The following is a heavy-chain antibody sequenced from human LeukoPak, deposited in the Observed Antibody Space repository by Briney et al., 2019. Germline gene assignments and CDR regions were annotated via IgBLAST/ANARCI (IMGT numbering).Heavy chain of an antibody. V-gene: IGHV3-23*01. CDR2: ISGSGGNT. CDR3: TKINAYHYDSSGYYFDY. Sequence: PAGGSLRLSCAASGFTFSSYAMSWVRQAPGKGLEWVSGISGSGGNTYYADSVKGRFTISRDNSKSTLYLQMNSLRAEDTAVYYCTKINAYHYDSSGYYFDYWGQGTLVTVSS. CDR1: GFTFSSYA. D-gene: IGHD3-22*01. J-gene: IGHJ4*02.